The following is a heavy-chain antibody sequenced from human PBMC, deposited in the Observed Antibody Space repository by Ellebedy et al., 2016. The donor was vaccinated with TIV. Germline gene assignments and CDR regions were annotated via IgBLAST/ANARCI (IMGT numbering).Heavy chain of an antibody. CDR2: MNCDGSMI. CDR1: GFTYSHYW. CDR3: ARGRYYYGMDV. Sequence: GESLKISCVASGFTYSHYWMHWVRQTPGRGLMWVSRMNCDGSMISYADSVKGRFTISRDNAKNSLYLQMSSLRVDDTAIYYCARGRYYYGMDVWGQGTTVTVSS. J-gene: IGHJ6*02. V-gene: IGHV3-74*01.